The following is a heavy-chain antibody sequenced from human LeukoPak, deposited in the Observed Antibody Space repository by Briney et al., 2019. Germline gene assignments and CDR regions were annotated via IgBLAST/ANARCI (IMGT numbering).Heavy chain of an antibody. D-gene: IGHD6-6*01. V-gene: IGHV4-59*01. Sequence: SETLSLTCTVSGGSISSYYWSWIRQPPGKGLEWIGYIYYSGSTNYNPSLKSRVTISVDTSKNQFSLKLSSVTAADTAVYYCARRVAARGPFDYWGQGTLVTVSS. J-gene: IGHJ4*02. CDR3: ARRVAARGPFDY. CDR2: IYYSGST. CDR1: GGSISSYY.